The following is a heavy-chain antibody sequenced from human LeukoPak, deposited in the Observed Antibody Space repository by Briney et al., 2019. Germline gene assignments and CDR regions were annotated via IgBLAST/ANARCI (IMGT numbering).Heavy chain of an antibody. D-gene: IGHD3-22*01. J-gene: IGHJ4*02. CDR3: AKEMGYRNSMISYFFDF. CDR2: ISDIGGST. Sequence: GGSLRLSCAASGFTFSSYALTWVREAPGKGLEWVSTISDIGGSTYYADSVKGRFTISRDNSKNTLYLQMNSLRAEDTAVYYCAKEMGYRNSMISYFFDFWGQGSLVTVSS. V-gene: IGHV3-23*01. CDR1: GFTFSSYA.